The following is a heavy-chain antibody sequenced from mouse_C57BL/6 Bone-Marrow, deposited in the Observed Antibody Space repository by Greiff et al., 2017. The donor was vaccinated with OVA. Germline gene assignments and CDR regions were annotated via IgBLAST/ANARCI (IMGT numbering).Heavy chain of an antibody. CDR3: ASEGDYDVVDY. CDR2: IDPSDSYT. V-gene: IGHV1-69*01. Sequence: QVQLQQPGAELVMPGASVKLSCKASGYTFTSYWMHWVKQRPGQGLEWIGEIDPSDSYTNYNQKFKGKSTLTVDKSSSTAYMQLSSLTSEDSAVYYCASEGDYDVVDYWGQGTTLTVSS. J-gene: IGHJ2*01. D-gene: IGHD2-4*01. CDR1: GYTFTSYW.